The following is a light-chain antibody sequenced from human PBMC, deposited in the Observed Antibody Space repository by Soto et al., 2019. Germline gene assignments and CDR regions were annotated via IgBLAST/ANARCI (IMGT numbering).Light chain of an antibody. CDR2: AAS. CDR1: QDIRND. Sequence: DIQMTQSPSSQSASVGDRVTITCRASQDIRNDLGWYQQRQGKAPKRLIYAASSLQIGVPSRFSGSGSGTEFTLTISSLQPEDFATYYCLQHNSYPWTFGQGTKVEIK. V-gene: IGKV1-17*01. J-gene: IGKJ1*01. CDR3: LQHNSYPWT.